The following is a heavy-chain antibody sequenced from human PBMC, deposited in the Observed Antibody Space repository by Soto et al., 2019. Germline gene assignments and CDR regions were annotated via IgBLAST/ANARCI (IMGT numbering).Heavy chain of an antibody. D-gene: IGHD6-6*01. J-gene: IGHJ5*02. V-gene: IGHV1-18*01. Sequence: ASVKVSCKASGYTFTSYGISWVRQAPGQGLEWMGWISAYNGNTNYAQKLQGRVTMTRDTSTSTAYMELSSLRSEDTAVYYCAREDSSSSWFDPWGQGTLVTVSS. CDR2: ISAYNGNT. CDR3: AREDSSSSWFDP. CDR1: GYTFTSYG.